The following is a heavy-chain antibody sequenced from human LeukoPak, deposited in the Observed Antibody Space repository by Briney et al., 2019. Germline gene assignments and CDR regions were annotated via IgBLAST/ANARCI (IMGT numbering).Heavy chain of an antibody. CDR1: GFTFSNYA. CDR3: ARVDLAYCGGDCSSAFDY. Sequence: GGSLRLSCAASGFTFSNYAMSWVRQAPGKGLEWVSAISGSGGSTYYADSVKGRFTISRDNSKNTLYLQMNSLRAEDTAVYYCARVDLAYCGGDCSSAFDYWGQGTLVTVSS. V-gene: IGHV3-23*01. J-gene: IGHJ4*02. CDR2: ISGSGGST. D-gene: IGHD2-21*02.